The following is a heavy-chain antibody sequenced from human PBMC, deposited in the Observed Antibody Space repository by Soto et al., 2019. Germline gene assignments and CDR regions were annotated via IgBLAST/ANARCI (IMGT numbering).Heavy chain of an antibody. CDR3: ANLIAAAGTTIDY. CDR1: GFTFSSYG. CDR2: IWYDGSNK. Sequence: GGSLRLSCAASGFTFSSYGMHWVRQAPGKGLEWVAVIWYDGSNKYYADSVKGRFTISRDNSKNTLYLQMNSLRAEDTAVYYCANLIAAAGTTIDYWGQGTLVTVSS. D-gene: IGHD6-13*01. V-gene: IGHV3-33*06. J-gene: IGHJ4*02.